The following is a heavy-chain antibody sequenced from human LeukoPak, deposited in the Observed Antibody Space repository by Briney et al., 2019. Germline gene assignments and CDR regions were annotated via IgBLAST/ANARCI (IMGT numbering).Heavy chain of an antibody. J-gene: IGHJ4*02. Sequence: ASVKVSCKVSGYSLNDLAMHWVRQAPGKGLEWMGGFDPEEGDTVYAKKCQARLIMTKDTSTNTAYMELRSLRSEDTAVYFCSTDLWGYCNGDCFPTEYWGQGTLVAVSS. CDR3: STDLWGYCNGDCFPTEY. D-gene: IGHD2-21*02. V-gene: IGHV1-24*01. CDR1: GYSLNDLA. CDR2: FDPEEGDT.